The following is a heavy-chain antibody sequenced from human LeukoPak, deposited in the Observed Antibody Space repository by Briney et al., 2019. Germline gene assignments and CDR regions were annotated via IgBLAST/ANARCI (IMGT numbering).Heavy chain of an antibody. V-gene: IGHV3-21*01. D-gene: IGHD1-1*01. CDR1: GFTFSSYS. J-gene: IGHJ4*02. CDR3: ARCTTGRTFGSLREIKRSREIDY. CDR2: ISSSSSNI. Sequence: GGSLRLSCAASGFTFSSYSMNWVRQAPGKGLEWVSSISSSSSNIYYADSVKGRLTISRDNDKKSLYLQMNSLRVEDTAVYYCARCTTGRTFGSLREIKRSREIDYWGQGTLVTVSS.